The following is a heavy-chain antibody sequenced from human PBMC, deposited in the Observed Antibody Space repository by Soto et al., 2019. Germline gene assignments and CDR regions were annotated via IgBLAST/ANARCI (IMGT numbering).Heavy chain of an antibody. CDR2: IWYDGSNK. CDR3: ARETTIAAAVGFNY. J-gene: IGHJ4*02. D-gene: IGHD6-13*01. CDR1: GFTFSSYG. Sequence: GGSLRLSCAASGFTFSSYGMHWVRQAPGKGLEWVAVIWYDGSNKYYADSVKGRFTISRDNSKNTLYLQMNSLRAEDTAVYYCARETTIAAAVGFNYWGQGTLVTVSS. V-gene: IGHV3-33*01.